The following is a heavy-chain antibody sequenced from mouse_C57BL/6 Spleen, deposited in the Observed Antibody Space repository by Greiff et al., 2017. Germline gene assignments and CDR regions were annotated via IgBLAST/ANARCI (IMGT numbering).Heavy chain of an antibody. CDR2: IDPSDSYT. D-gene: IGHD2-4*01. J-gene: IGHJ3*01. V-gene: IGHV1-69*01. CDR3: ACDYPY. CDR1: GYTFTSYW. Sequence: VQLQQPGAELVMPGASVKLSCKASGYTFTSYWMHWVKQRPGQGLEWIGEIDPSDSYTNYNQKFKGKSTLTVDKSSSTAYMQLSSLTSEDSAVYYCACDYPYWGKGTLVTVSA.